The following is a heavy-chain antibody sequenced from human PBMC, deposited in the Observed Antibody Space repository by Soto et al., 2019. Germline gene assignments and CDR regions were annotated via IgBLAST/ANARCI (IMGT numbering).Heavy chain of an antibody. CDR3: ARSTALVRQYFDS. D-gene: IGHD5-18*01. CDR2: ISPSGTT. J-gene: IGHJ4*02. CDR1: GGSISSGDYS. Sequence: QLQLQESGSGLVKPSRTLSLTCIVSGGSISSGDYSWNWIRQPPGKGLQWIGYISPSGTTYYNPSHTSPVPISLDRSKNHFSLTLSSVPAADTAVYYCARSTALVRQYFDSWGQGTLVTVSS. V-gene: IGHV4-30-2*01.